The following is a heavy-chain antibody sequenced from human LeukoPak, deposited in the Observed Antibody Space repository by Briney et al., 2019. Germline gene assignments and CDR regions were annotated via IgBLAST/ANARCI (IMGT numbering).Heavy chain of an antibody. CDR1: GYTFSSHG. CDR2: ISSSSSYI. Sequence: GGSLRLSYAASGYTFSSHGLTWVRQAPGKGLEWVSSISSSSSYIYYADSVKGRFTISRDNAKNSLYLQMNSLRAEDTAVYYCARDLVVYAPYYYYGMDVWGQGTTVTVSS. D-gene: IGHD2-8*02. CDR3: ARDLVVYAPYYYYGMDV. J-gene: IGHJ6*02. V-gene: IGHV3-21*01.